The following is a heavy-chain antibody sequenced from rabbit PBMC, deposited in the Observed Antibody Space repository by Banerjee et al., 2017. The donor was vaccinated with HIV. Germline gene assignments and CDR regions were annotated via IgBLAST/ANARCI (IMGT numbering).Heavy chain of an antibody. D-gene: IGHD8-1*01. CDR1: GFYFSGNA. Sequence: QEQLEESGGGLVQPEGSLTLTCTASGFYFSGNALCWFLQAPGKGPVWFGTIYACSSGITDNARWVNGGFTISTTPTTTVTLQMTSLTAADTATYFCARGLGGSAGNGYNLWGPGTLVTVS. CDR3: ARGLGGSAGNGYNL. J-gene: IGHJ4*01. CDR2: IYACSSGIT. V-gene: IGHV1S45*01.